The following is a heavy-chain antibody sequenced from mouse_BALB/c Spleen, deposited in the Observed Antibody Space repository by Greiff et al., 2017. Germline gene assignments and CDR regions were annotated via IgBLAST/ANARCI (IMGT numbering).Heavy chain of an antibody. CDR1: GFTFSSFG. J-gene: IGHJ2*01. Sequence: EVQLVESGGGLVQPGGSRKLSCAASGFTFSSFGMHWVRQAPEKGLEWVAYISSGSSTIYYADTVKGRFTISRDNPKNTLFLQMTSLRSEDTAMYYCARNTNYFDYWGQGTTLTVSS. V-gene: IGHV5-17*02. D-gene: IGHD1-1*01. CDR2: ISSGSSTI. CDR3: ARNTNYFDY.